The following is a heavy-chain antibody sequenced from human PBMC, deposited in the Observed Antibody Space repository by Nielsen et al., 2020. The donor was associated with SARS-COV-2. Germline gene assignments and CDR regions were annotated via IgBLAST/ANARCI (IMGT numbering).Heavy chain of an antibody. CDR2: IYYSGST. V-gene: IGHV4-59*12. Sequence: WIRQPPGKGLEWIGYIYYSGSTNYNPSLKSRVTISVDTSKNQFSLKLSSVTAADTAVYYCARDTARYDILTGYYMGRTLNWFDPWGQGTLVTVSS. D-gene: IGHD3-9*01. J-gene: IGHJ5*02. CDR3: ARDTARYDILTGYYMGRTLNWFDP.